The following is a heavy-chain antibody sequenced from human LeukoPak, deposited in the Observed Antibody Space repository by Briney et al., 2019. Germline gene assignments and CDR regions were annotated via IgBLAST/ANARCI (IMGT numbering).Heavy chain of an antibody. J-gene: IGHJ6*03. CDR1: GGSFSNYY. V-gene: IGHV4-34*01. Sequence: SEALSLTCAVYGGSFSNYYWSWIRQSPGKGLEWIGEINDSGTINYNPSLMSRVTISVDKSKNQFSLKLSSVTAADTAVYYCARRWNYGRNYYIDVWGKGATVSVSS. D-gene: IGHD1-7*01. CDR3: ARRWNYGRNYYIDV. CDR2: INDSGTI.